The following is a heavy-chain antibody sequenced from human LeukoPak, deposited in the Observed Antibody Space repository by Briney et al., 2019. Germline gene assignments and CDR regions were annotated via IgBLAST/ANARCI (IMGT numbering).Heavy chain of an antibody. J-gene: IGHJ4*02. CDR1: GGSIGSSDYY. CDR3: ARDEYSVGLAGPA. CDR2: VYYSGST. V-gene: IGHV4-39*07. Sequence: PSETLSLTCTVSGGSIGSSDYYWGWIRQPPGKGLEWIGSVYYSGSTYYNPPLKSRVTISVDTSKNQFSLKLSSVTAADTAVYYCARDEYSVGLAGPAWGQGTLVTVSS. D-gene: IGHD2/OR15-2a*01.